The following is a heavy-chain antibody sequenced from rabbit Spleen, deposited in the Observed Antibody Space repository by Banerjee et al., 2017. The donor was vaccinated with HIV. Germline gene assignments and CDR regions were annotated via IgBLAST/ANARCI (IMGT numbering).Heavy chain of an antibody. CDR1: GFSFSSTYY. J-gene: IGHJ4*01. Sequence: QEQLVESGGDLVKPGASLTLTCTTSGFSFSSTYYMCWVRQAPGKGLEWITCIYAGGINSIYYASWAKGRFTISKTSSTTVTLQMTSLTAADTATYFCARASFNYGDAGDPWITGFYLALWGPGTLVTVS. D-gene: IGHD6-1*01. V-gene: IGHV1S45*01. CDR3: ARASFNYGDAGDPWITGFYLAL. CDR2: IYAGGINSI.